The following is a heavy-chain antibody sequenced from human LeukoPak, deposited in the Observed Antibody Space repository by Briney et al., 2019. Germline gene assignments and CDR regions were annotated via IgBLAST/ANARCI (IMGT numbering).Heavy chain of an antibody. Sequence: SGGSLRLSCSASGVTFSTYWMSWGRKGPGKGLEWVSAISNNGGYRYYADSVQGRFTISRDNSKSTLCLQMNSLRAEDTAVYYCAKQLGYCSDGSCYFPYWGQGTLVTVSS. CDR3: AKQLGYCSDGSCYFPY. D-gene: IGHD2-15*01. V-gene: IGHV3-23*01. J-gene: IGHJ4*02. CDR2: ISNNGGYR. CDR1: GVTFSTYW.